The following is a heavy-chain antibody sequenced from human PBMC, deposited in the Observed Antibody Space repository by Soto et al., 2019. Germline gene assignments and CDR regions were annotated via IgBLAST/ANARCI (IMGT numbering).Heavy chain of an antibody. D-gene: IGHD2-15*01. J-gene: IGHJ4*02. Sequence: SETLSLTCTVSGGSITTGGYYWSWIRQLPGKGLEWIGHRYYSESTYYNPSLKSRVSISLDTSKNQFSLKLSFVAAADTAMYYCARTKCSGGSCYSWSLDYWGQGTPVTVSS. CDR2: RYYSEST. CDR3: ARTKCSGGSCYSWSLDY. V-gene: IGHV4-31*03. CDR1: GGSITTGGYY.